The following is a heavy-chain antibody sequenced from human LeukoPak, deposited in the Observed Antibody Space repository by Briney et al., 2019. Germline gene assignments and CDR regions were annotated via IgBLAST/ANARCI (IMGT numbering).Heavy chain of an antibody. CDR3: ARDFRAAFDP. V-gene: IGHV3-23*01. CDR1: GFTFSSYA. D-gene: IGHD3-10*01. J-gene: IGHJ5*02. CDR2: ISGSGGRI. Sequence: GGSLRLSCAASGFTFSSYAMNWVRQAPGKGLEWVSVISGSGGRIYYADSVKGRFTISRDNAKNSLYLQMNSLRAEDTAVYYCARDFRAAFDPWGQGTLVTVSS.